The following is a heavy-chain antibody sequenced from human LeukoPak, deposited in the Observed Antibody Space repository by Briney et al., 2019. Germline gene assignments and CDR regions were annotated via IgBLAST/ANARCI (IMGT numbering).Heavy chain of an antibody. Sequence: AGGSLRLSGAASDFTFSNAWMSWVHQAPGKGLEWVGRIKSKTDGGTTDYAAPVKGRFTISRDDSKNTLYLQMNSLKTEDTAVYYCTTDQGFWSGYNDYWGQGTLVTVSS. J-gene: IGHJ4*02. V-gene: IGHV3-15*01. CDR1: DFTFSNAW. CDR3: TTDQGFWSGYNDY. CDR2: IKSKTDGGTT. D-gene: IGHD3-3*01.